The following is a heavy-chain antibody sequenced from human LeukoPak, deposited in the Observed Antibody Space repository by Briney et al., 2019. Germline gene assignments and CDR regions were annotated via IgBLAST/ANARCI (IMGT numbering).Heavy chain of an antibody. V-gene: IGHV3-23*01. CDR2: ISGSVGTT. J-gene: IGHJ6*04. D-gene: IGHD2-2*02. Sequence: GGSLRLSCAASGFTFSSYAMSWVRQAPGKGLEWVSAISGSVGTTYYADSVKGRFTISRDNSKNTLYLQMNSLRAEDTAVYYCASSVLPAAISVWGKGTTVTISS. CDR3: ASSVLPAAISV. CDR1: GFTFSSYA.